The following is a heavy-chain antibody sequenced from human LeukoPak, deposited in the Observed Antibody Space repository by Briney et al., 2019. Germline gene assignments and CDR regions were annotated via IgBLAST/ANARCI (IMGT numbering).Heavy chain of an antibody. Sequence: SQTLSLTCTVSGDSISSGAYYWSWIRQHPGKGLEWIGYIFHSGSTFYNPSLNSRVFISVDTSKNQFSLKLISVTAADTAVYFCVRDRGDGMDVWGQGTTVTVSS. CDR1: GDSISSGAYY. J-gene: IGHJ6*02. V-gene: IGHV4-31*03. CDR2: IFHSGST. CDR3: VRDRGDGMDV.